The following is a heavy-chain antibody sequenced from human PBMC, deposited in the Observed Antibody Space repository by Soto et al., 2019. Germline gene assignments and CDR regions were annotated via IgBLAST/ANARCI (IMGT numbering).Heavy chain of an antibody. V-gene: IGHV3-15*01. J-gene: IGHJ4*02. D-gene: IGHD3-3*01. CDR2: IRNKTDGGTS. CDR1: GFSFDKAW. Sequence: GSLRLSCAASGFSFDKAWMSWVRLTPGRGLEWVGRIRNKTDGGTSDYPSSVRDRFTVSSDDSRNILYLQMNTLKTEDTAVYYCITDPYYDFWSGYHFDYWGQGALVTVSS. CDR3: ITDPYYDFWSGYHFDY.